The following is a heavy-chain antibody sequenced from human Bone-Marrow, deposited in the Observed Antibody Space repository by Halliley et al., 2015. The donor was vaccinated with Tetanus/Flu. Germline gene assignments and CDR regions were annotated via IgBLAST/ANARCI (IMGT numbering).Heavy chain of an antibody. CDR3: ARGGSYDWFDP. CDR1: GYTFTTFG. CDR2: ISPYNGNT. J-gene: IGHJ5*02. Sequence: QVQLVQSGAELKKPGASVKVSCKASGYTFTTFGITWVRQAPGQGLEWMGWISPYNGNTNYVQKLRGRVSMTADTSTSTAYMELTSLRSDDTALYYCARGGSYDWFDPWGQGTLVTVSS. V-gene: IGHV1-18*01. D-gene: IGHD1-1*01.